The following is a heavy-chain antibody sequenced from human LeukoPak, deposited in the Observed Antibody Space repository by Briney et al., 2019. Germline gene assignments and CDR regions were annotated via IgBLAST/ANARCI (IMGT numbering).Heavy chain of an antibody. J-gene: IGHJ3*02. CDR1: GFTFSDYY. CDR3: ARDRYSNYGPGPFDI. V-gene: IGHV3-11*04. D-gene: IGHD4-11*01. Sequence: GGSLRLSCAASGFTFSDYYMSWIRQAPGKGLEWVSYISSTGSTIYYSDSVKGRFTISRDNAKNSLYLQMNSLRAEDTAVYYCARDRYSNYGPGPFDIWGQGTMVTVSS. CDR2: ISSTGSTI.